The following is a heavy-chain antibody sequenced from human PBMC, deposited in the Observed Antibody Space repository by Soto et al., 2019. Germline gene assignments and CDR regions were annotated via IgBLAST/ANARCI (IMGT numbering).Heavy chain of an antibody. V-gene: IGHV4-59*01. CDR2: MYNTGST. CDR1: GCSISGYY. D-gene: IGHD2-21*01. CDR3: ARDPGELRYFDY. J-gene: IGHJ4*02. Sequence: PSETLSLTCTVSGCSISGYYWSWIRQPPGKGLEWIGYMYNTGSTVYNPSFKSRVTISVDTSKNQFSLKLNSVTAADTAVYYCARDPGELRYFDYWGQGTLVTVSS.